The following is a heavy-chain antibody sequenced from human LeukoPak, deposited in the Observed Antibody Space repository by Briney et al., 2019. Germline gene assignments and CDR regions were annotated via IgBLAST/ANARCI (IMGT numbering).Heavy chain of an antibody. Sequence: KASETLSLTCTVSGGSICSYYWSWIRQPPGKGLEWIGYIYYSGSTNYNPSLKSRVTISVDTSKNQFSLKLSSVTAADTAVYYCARSGRGFGELLYAYWGQGTLVTVSS. CDR2: IYYSGST. J-gene: IGHJ4*02. CDR3: ARSGRGFGELLYAY. V-gene: IGHV4-59*01. CDR1: GGSICSYY. D-gene: IGHD3-10*01.